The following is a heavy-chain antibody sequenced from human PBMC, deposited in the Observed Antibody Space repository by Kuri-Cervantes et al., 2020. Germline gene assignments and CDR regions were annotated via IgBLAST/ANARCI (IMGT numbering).Heavy chain of an antibody. CDR2: IYSGGST. Sequence: GGSLRLSCAASGFTVSSNYMSWVRQAPGKGLAWVSVIYSGGSTYYADSVKGRFTISRDNSKNTLYLQMNSLRAEDTAVYYCAKDGPYCSGGSCYRGSPYGMDFWGQGTTVTVSS. CDR3: AKDGPYCSGGSCYRGSPYGMDF. D-gene: IGHD2-15*01. CDR1: GFTVSSNY. V-gene: IGHV3-66*01. J-gene: IGHJ6*02.